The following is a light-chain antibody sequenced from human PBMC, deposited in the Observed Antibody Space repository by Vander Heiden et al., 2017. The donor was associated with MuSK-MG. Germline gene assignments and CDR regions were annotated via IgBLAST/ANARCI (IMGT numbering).Light chain of an antibody. Sequence: QSALTQPASVSGSPGQSITISCSGTSSDVGAYNFVSWYQQHPGTAPKRIMFEVSYRPSGVADRFSGSRSGNTAYLTISGLLAEDEADYYCASYTGIDTVVFGGGTKLTVL. CDR1: SSDVGAYNF. CDR3: ASYTGIDTVV. V-gene: IGLV2-14*01. J-gene: IGLJ2*01. CDR2: EVS.